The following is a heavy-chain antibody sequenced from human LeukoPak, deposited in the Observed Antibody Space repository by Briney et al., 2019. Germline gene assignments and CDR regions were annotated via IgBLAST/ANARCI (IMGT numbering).Heavy chain of an antibody. V-gene: IGHV3-48*03. CDR3: ARDTHSGSYHRVGLT. D-gene: IGHD1-26*01. CDR1: GFTFSSYE. Sequence: GGSLRLSCAASGFTFSSYEMNWVRQAPGKGLEWVSYISSSGSTIYYADFVKGRFTISRDNAKNSLYLQMNSLRAEDTAVYYCARDTHSGSYHRVGLTWGQGTLVTVSS. CDR2: ISSSGSTI. J-gene: IGHJ5*02.